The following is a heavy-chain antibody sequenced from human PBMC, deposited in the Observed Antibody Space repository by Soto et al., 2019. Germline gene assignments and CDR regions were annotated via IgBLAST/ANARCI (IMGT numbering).Heavy chain of an antibody. Sequence: QVQLVESGGGVVQPGRSLRLSCAASGFTFSSYGMHWVRQAPGKGLEWVAVIWYDGSNKYYADSVKGRFTISRDNSKNTLYLQMNSLRAEDMAVYYCARDQKQQVVFGYYYYGMDVWGQGTTVTVCS. V-gene: IGHV3-33*01. CDR1: GFTFSSYG. J-gene: IGHJ6*02. CDR2: IWYDGSNK. D-gene: IGHD6-13*01. CDR3: ARDQKQQVVFGYYYYGMDV.